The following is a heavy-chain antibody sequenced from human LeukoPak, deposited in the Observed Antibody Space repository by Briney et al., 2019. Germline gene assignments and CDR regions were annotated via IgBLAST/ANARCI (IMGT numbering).Heavy chain of an antibody. Sequence: PGGSLRLSCAASGFTFSSYSMNWVRQAPGKGLEWVSSISSSSSYIYYADSVKGRFTISRDNAKNSLYLQMNSLRAEDMALYYCAKDKGSSGSYYFDYWGQGTLVTVSS. CDR3: AKDKGSSGSYYFDY. CDR2: ISSSSSYI. CDR1: GFTFSSYS. V-gene: IGHV3-21*04. D-gene: IGHD3-22*01. J-gene: IGHJ4*02.